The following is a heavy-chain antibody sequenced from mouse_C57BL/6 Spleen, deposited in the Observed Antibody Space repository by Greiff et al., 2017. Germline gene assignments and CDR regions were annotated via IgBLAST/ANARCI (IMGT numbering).Heavy chain of an antibody. J-gene: IGHJ1*03. V-gene: IGHV5-6*01. CDR2: ISSGGSYT. CDR1: GFTFSSYG. CDR3: ARHKGSTVVERYFDV. D-gene: IGHD1-1*01. Sequence: EVQLLESGGDLVKPGGSLKLSCAASGFTFSSYGMSWVRQTPDKRLEWVATISSGGSYTYYPDSVKWRFTISRDNAKNTLYLQMSSLKSEDTAMYYCARHKGSTVVERYFDVWGTGTTVTVSS.